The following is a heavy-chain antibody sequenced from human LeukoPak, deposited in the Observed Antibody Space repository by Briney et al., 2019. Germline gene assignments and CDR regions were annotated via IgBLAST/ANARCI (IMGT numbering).Heavy chain of an antibody. D-gene: IGHD3-22*01. J-gene: IGHJ4*02. Sequence: SETLSLTCTVSGGSVSSSGYYWGWIRQPPGKGLEWIGSIYYSGSTYYNPSLESRVTISLATSKNQFSLKLSSVTAADTAVYYCARPDTYYYDSSGYYYFDYWGQGTLVTVSS. V-gene: IGHV4-39*07. CDR1: GGSVSSSGYY. CDR2: IYYSGST. CDR3: ARPDTYYYDSSGYYYFDY.